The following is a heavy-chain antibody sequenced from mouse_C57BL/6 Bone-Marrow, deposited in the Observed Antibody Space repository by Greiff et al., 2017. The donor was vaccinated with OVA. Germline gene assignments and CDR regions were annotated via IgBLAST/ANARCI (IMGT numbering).Heavy chain of an antibody. Sequence: EVKLMESGGGLVQSGRSLRLSCATSGFTFSDFYMEWVRQAPGKGLEWIAASRNKANDYTTEYSASVKGRFIVSRDTSQSILYLQMNALRAEDTAIYYCARDGDTTVVDSWFAYWGQGTLVTVSA. J-gene: IGHJ3*01. CDR2: SRNKANDYTT. V-gene: IGHV7-1*01. CDR1: GFTFSDFY. D-gene: IGHD1-1*01. CDR3: ARDGDTTVVDSWFAY.